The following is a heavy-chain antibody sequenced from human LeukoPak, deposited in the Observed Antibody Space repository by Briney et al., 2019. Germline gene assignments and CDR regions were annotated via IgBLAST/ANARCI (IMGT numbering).Heavy chain of an antibody. CDR3: ARDPGAYFDY. V-gene: IGHV3-30-3*01. CDR1: GFTFSSYA. Sequence: PGGSLRLSCAASGFTFSSYAMHWVRQAPGKGLEWVAVISYDGSNKYYADSAKGRFTISRDNSKNTLYLQMNSLRAEDTAVYYCARDPGAYFDYWGQGTLVTVSS. CDR2: ISYDGSNK. J-gene: IGHJ4*02. D-gene: IGHD1-1*01.